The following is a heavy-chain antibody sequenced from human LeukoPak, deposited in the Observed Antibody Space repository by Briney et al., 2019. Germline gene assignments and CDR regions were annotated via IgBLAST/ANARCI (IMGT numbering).Heavy chain of an antibody. CDR3: ARANSSGWPPYFDY. D-gene: IGHD6-19*01. CDR1: GGSISSYY. Sequence: NPSETLSLTCTVSGGSISSYYWSWIRQPPGKGLEWIRYIYYSGSTNYNPSLKSRVTISVDTSKNQFSLKLSSVTAADTAVYYCARANSSGWPPYFDYWGQGTLVTVSS. CDR2: IYYSGST. V-gene: IGHV4-59*01. J-gene: IGHJ4*02.